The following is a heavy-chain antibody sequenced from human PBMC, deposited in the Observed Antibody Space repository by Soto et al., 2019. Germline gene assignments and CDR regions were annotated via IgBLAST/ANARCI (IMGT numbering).Heavy chain of an antibody. CDR2: IYYSGST. CDR3: ARHTVAATLHFDY. D-gene: IGHD2-15*01. J-gene: IGHJ4*02. Sequence: SETLALTWTVSGGSISSSIYYWVWIRQPPGKVLEWIGSIYYSGSTYYNPSLKSRVTISVDTSKNQFSLKLSSVTAADTAVYYCARHTVAATLHFDYWGQGTLVTVSS. CDR1: GGSISSSIYY. V-gene: IGHV4-39*01.